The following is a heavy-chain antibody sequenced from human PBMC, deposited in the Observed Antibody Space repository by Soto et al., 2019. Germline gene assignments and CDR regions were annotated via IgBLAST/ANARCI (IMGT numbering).Heavy chain of an antibody. J-gene: IGHJ4*02. CDR1: GGSTSTYC. Sequence: QVQLQESGPGLVKPSETLSLTCTVSGGSTSTYCWTWIRQPPGKGLEWIGDIYDSGSTNYNPSLKRRVTMSVDTSKNQCSLGLTSVTGADTALYYGARAETGYYCDYWGQGTLVTVSS. CDR3: ARAETGYYCDY. D-gene: IGHD3-10*01. CDR2: IYDSGST. V-gene: IGHV4-59*01.